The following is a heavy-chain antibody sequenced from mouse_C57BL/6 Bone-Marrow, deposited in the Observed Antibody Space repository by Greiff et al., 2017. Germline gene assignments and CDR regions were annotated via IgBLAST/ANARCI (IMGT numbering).Heavy chain of an antibody. CDR2: IYPGDGDT. CDR3: ARGLRSFAY. CDR1: GYAFSSYC. D-gene: IGHD1-1*01. V-gene: IGHV1-80*01. Sequence: VQLQQSGAELVKPGASVKISCKASGYAFSSYCMNWVKQRPGKGLEWIGQIYPGDGDTNYNGKFKGKATMTADKSSSTAYMQLSSLTSEDSAVYCSARGLRSFAYWGQGTLVTVSA. J-gene: IGHJ3*01.